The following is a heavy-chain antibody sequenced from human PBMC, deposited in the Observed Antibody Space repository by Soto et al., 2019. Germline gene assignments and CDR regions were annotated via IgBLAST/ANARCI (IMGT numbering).Heavy chain of an antibody. CDR2: ISGSGGST. CDR3: AKGTDSGCDYYYSYYMDV. D-gene: IGHD5-12*01. Sequence: EVQLLESGGGLVQPGGSLRLSCAASGFTFSSYAMSWVRQAPGKGLEWVSAISGSGGSTYYADSVKGRFTISRDNSKNTVYLQMNSLRDEDRAVYYCAKGTDSGCDYYYSYYMDVWGRGTTVTVSS. J-gene: IGHJ6*03. V-gene: IGHV3-23*01. CDR1: GFTFSSYA.